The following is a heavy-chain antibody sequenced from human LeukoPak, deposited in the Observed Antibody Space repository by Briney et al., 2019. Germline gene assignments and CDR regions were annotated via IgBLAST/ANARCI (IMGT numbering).Heavy chain of an antibody. CDR2: IWYDGSNK. Sequence: PGGSLRLSCAASGFTFSSYGMHWVRQAPGKGLEWVAVIWYDGSNKYYADSVKGRFTISRDNSKNTLYLQMNSLRAEDTAVYYCASEGGIAAAGNYWGQGTLVTVPS. CDR3: ASEGGIAAAGNY. J-gene: IGHJ4*02. D-gene: IGHD6-13*01. V-gene: IGHV3-33*01. CDR1: GFTFSSYG.